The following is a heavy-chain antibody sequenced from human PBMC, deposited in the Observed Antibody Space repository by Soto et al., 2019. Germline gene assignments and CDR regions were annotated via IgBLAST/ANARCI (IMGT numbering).Heavy chain of an antibody. Sequence: QVQLQESGPGLVKPSQTLSLTCTVSGGSISSGDYYWSWIRQPPGKVLEWIGYIYYSGSTYYNPSLKSRVTISVDTSKNQFSLKLSSVTAADTAVYYCARGPQYSSSWYYFDYWGQGTLVTVSS. CDR2: IYYSGST. D-gene: IGHD6-13*01. J-gene: IGHJ4*02. CDR3: ARGPQYSSSWYYFDY. V-gene: IGHV4-30-4*01. CDR1: GGSISSGDYY.